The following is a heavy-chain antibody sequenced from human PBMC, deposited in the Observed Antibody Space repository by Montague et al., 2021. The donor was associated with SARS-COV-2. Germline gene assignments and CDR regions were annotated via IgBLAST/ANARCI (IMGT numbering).Heavy chain of an antibody. D-gene: IGHD3-10*01. CDR1: GFTFSNSA. CDR3: AKDSYYYGTGCCMDV. V-gene: IGHV3-23*01. J-gene: IGHJ6*02. Sequence: SLRLSCAASGFTFSNSAMNWVRQAPGKGLEWVSGSSGSDGGTHYADSVKGRFTISRDNSKNFLYLQMNSLRDEDTALYYCAKDSYYYGTGCCMDVWGQGTTVTVSS. CDR2: SSGSDGGT.